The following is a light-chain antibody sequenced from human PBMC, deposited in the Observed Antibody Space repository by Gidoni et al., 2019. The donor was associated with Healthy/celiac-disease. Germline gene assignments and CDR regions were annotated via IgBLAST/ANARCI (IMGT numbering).Light chain of an antibody. CDR1: KLGDKY. J-gene: IGLJ2*01. CDR2: QDS. Sequence: SYELTQPPSVSVSPGQTASITCSGDKLGDKYACWYQQKPGQSPVLVISQDSKRPSGIPDRFSGSNSVNTATLTISGTQAMDEADYYCQAWDSSDRVFGGGTKLTVL. CDR3: QAWDSSDRV. V-gene: IGLV3-1*01.